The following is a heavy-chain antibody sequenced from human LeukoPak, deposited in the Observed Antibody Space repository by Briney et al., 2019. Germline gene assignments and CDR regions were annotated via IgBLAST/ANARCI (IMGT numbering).Heavy chain of an antibody. CDR3: AREGTSGTHLNWFDP. Sequence: KPSETLFLTCTVSGGSISSYYWSWIRQPPGKGLELTWHIYGSGSTNYNPSLKSRVTLSVDTSKNQFSLKLSSVTAADTAVYYCAREGTSGTHLNWFDPWGQGTLVTVSS. V-gene: IGHV4-59*01. J-gene: IGHJ5*02. D-gene: IGHD1-1*01. CDR2: IYGSGST. CDR1: GGSISSYY.